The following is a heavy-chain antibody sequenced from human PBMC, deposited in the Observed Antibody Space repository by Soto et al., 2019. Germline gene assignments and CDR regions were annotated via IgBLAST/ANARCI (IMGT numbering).Heavy chain of an antibody. D-gene: IGHD4-4*01. CDR2: ISYDGGHK. V-gene: IGHV3-30-3*01. CDR1: EFTFSSYA. J-gene: IGHJ6*02. CDR3: ARVKTDYSNPRGPFFFYGMDV. Sequence: QVQLVESGGGVVHPERSLRLSCSASEFTFSSYAMHWVRQAPGKGLEWVAGISYDGGHKFYGDSGRGRFTIYRDSSKTPVFLQMNSLRPEDTAAYYCARVKTDYSNPRGPFFFYGMDVWGQGTTVTVSS.